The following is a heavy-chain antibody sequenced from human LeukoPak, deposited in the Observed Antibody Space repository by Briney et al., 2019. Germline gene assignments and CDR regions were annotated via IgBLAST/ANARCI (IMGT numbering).Heavy chain of an antibody. CDR1: GSTFSSYA. D-gene: IGHD6-13*01. CDR3: ARSPQGIAAAGTEFDY. Sequence: SVKVSCKASGSTFSSYAISWVRQAPGQGLGWMGGIIPIFGTANYAQKFQGRVTITADESTSTAYMELSSLRSEDTAVYYCARSPQGIAAAGTEFDYWGQGTLVTVSS. J-gene: IGHJ4*02. CDR2: IIPIFGTA. V-gene: IGHV1-69*01.